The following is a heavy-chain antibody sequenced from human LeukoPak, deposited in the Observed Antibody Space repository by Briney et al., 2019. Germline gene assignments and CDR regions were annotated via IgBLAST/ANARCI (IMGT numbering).Heavy chain of an antibody. CDR1: GFTFSSYG. D-gene: IGHD6-19*01. V-gene: IGHV3-30*18. Sequence: PGGSLRLSCAASGFTFSSYGMHWVRQAPGKGLEWVAVISYDGSNKYYADSVKGRFTISRDNSKNTLYLQMNSLRAEDTAVYYCAKERKYSSGWYYFDYWGQGTLVTVSS. CDR3: AKERKYSSGWYYFDY. CDR2: ISYDGSNK. J-gene: IGHJ4*02.